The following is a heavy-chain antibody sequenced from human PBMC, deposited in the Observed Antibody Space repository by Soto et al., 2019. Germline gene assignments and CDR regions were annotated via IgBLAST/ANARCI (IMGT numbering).Heavy chain of an antibody. Sequence: GGSLRLSCAASGFTVSSNYMSWVRQAPGKGLEWVSVIYSGGSTYYADSVKGRFTISRDNSKNTLYLQMNSLRAEDTAVYYCARDVYRAAAGRRLGGMDVWGQGTTVTVSS. CDR3: ARDVYRAAAGRRLGGMDV. V-gene: IGHV3-53*01. CDR1: GFTVSSNY. CDR2: IYSGGST. D-gene: IGHD6-13*01. J-gene: IGHJ6*02.